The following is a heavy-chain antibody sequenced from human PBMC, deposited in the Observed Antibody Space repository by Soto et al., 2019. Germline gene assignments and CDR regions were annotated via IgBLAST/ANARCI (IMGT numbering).Heavy chain of an antibody. CDR3: ARTRITMVRGVIINFFDY. Sequence: SETLSLTCTVSGGSISSYYWSWIRQPPGKGLEWIGYIYYSGSTNYNPSLKSRVTISVDTSKNQFSLKLSSVTAADTAVYYCARTRITMVRGVIINFFDYWGQGTLVTVSS. CDR2: IYYSGST. CDR1: GGSISSYY. J-gene: IGHJ4*02. D-gene: IGHD3-10*01. V-gene: IGHV4-59*01.